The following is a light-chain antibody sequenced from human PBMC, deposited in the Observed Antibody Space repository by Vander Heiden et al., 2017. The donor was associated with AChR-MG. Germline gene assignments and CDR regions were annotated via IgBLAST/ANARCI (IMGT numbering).Light chain of an antibody. J-gene: IGKJ4*01. Sequence: AIRMTQSPSSFSASTGDRVTITCRASQGISTYLAWYQQKPGRAPKFLIYAASTLQSGVPSRFSGSGSGTYFTLTINCLQSEDFATYYCQQYYSYPLTFGGGTKVEIK. V-gene: IGKV1-8*01. CDR3: QQYYSYPLT. CDR1: QGISTY. CDR2: AAS.